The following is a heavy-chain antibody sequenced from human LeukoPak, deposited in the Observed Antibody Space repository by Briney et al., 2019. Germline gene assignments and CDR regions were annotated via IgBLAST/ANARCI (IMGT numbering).Heavy chain of an antibody. CDR1: GFTFDDYA. Sequence: GRSLRLSCAASGFTFDDYAMHWARQAPGKGLEWVSGISWNSGSIGYADSVKGRFTISRDNAKNSLYLQMNSLRAEDTALYYCAKDMSGYPEGYMDVWGKGTTVTVSS. CDR3: AKDMSGYPEGYMDV. D-gene: IGHD3-3*01. CDR2: ISWNSGSI. J-gene: IGHJ6*03. V-gene: IGHV3-9*01.